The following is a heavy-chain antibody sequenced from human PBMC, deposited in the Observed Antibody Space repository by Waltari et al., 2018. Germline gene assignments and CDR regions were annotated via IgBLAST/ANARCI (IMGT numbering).Heavy chain of an antibody. CDR2: IFGGGNT. Sequence: EVQLVESGGGLLQPGGSLRLSCAASGFTVSPKYLSWVRQAPGKGLEWVSVIFGGGNTYYADSVKGRFTISRDNSENTLSLQMNSLRADDTAVYYCTRHNYYGSGSYYFDYWGQGTLVTVSS. V-gene: IGHV3-53*01. J-gene: IGHJ4*02. D-gene: IGHD3-10*01. CDR3: TRHNYYGSGSYYFDY. CDR1: GFTVSPKY.